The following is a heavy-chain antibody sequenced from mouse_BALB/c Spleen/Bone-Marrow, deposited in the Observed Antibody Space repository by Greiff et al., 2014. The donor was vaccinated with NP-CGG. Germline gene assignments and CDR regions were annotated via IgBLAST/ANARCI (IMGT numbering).Heavy chain of an antibody. V-gene: IGHV7-1*02. J-gene: IGHJ4*01. D-gene: IGHD1-1*01. CDR3: ARDYYYGAMDY. CDR1: GYTFSDFY. Sequence: EVKLVESGGGLVQPGGSLRLSCATSGYTFSDFYMEWVRQPPGKRLEWIAASRNKANDYTTEYSASVKGRFIVSRDTSQSILYLQMNALRAEDTAIYYCARDYYYGAMDYWGQGTSVTVSS. CDR2: SRNKANDYTT.